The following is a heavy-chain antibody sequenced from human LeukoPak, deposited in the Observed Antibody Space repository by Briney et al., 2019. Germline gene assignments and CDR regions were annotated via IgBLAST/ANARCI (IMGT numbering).Heavy chain of an antibody. Sequence: GGSLRLSCAASGFTFSSYSMNWVRQAPGKGLEWVSSISSSSSYIYYADSVKGRFTISRDNARNSLYLQMNSLRAEDTAVYYCASGSRDGYNDYWGQGTLVTVSS. D-gene: IGHD5-24*01. CDR2: ISSSSSYI. V-gene: IGHV3-21*01. CDR1: GFTFSSYS. J-gene: IGHJ4*02. CDR3: ASGSRDGYNDY.